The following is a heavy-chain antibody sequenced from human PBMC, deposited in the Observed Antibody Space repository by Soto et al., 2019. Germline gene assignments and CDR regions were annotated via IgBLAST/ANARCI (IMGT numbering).Heavy chain of an antibody. CDR1: GYTFTSYD. Sequence: ASVKVSCKASGYTFTSYDINWVRQATGQGLEWMGWMNPNSGNTGYAQKFQGRVTMTRNTSISTAYMELSSLRSKDTAVYYCARDFGMIVVANWFDPWGQGTLVTVSS. CDR2: MNPNSGNT. J-gene: IGHJ5*02. CDR3: ARDFGMIVVANWFDP. D-gene: IGHD3-22*01. V-gene: IGHV1-8*01.